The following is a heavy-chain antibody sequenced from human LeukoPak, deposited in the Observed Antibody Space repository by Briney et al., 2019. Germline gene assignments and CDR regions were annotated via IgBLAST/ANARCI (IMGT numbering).Heavy chain of an antibody. CDR3: AKGGGSSSWTNLDY. D-gene: IGHD6-13*01. Sequence: GGSLRLSCAASGFTFNSYAMSWVRQAPGKGLEWVSGISDTGGSTYYADSVKGRFTISRDNSKNTLYLQMNRLRAEDTAVYYCAKGGGSSSWTNLDYWGQGTLVTVSS. CDR1: GFTFNSYA. V-gene: IGHV3-23*01. CDR2: ISDTGGST. J-gene: IGHJ4*02.